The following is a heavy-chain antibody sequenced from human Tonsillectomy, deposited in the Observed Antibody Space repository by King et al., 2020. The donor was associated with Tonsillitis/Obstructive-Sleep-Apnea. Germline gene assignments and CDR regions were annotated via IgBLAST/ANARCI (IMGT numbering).Heavy chain of an antibody. CDR3: ARAWATYGYNPFDP. Sequence: VQLVDSGGGVVQPGRSLRLSCAASGFTFSSYAMHWVRQAPGKGLEWVAVISYDGSNKYYADSVKGQFTISRDNSKNTLYLQMNSLSAEDTAVYYCARAWATYGYNPFDPWGQGTLVTVSS. V-gene: IGHV3-30*04. J-gene: IGHJ5*02. CDR1: GFTFSSYA. CDR2: ISYDGSNK. D-gene: IGHD5-24*01.